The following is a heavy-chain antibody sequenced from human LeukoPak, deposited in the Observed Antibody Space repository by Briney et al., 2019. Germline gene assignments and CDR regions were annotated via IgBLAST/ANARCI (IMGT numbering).Heavy chain of an antibody. J-gene: IGHJ3*02. V-gene: IGHV3-74*01. Sequence: GGSLRLSCAASGFTFSSYWMHWVRQAPGKGLVWVPRINSDGSSTSYADSVKGRFTISRDNAKNTLYLQMNSLRAEDTAVYYCARGRWYDSSGSDAFDIWGQGTMVTVSS. CDR1: GFTFSSYW. D-gene: IGHD3-22*01. CDR2: INSDGSST. CDR3: ARGRWYDSSGSDAFDI.